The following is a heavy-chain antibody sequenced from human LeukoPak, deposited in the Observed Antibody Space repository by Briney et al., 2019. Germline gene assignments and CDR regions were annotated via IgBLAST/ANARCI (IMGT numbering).Heavy chain of an antibody. CDR3: ARVLDPGYSYGPSFDY. J-gene: IGHJ4*02. CDR2: IIPIFGTA. Sequence: SVKVSCKASGGTFSSYAISWVRQAPGQGLEWMGGIIPIFGTANYAQKFQGRVTITADESTSTAYMELSSLRSADTAVYYCARVLDPGYSYGPSFDYWGQGTLVTVSS. D-gene: IGHD5-18*01. V-gene: IGHV1-69*13. CDR1: GGTFSSYA.